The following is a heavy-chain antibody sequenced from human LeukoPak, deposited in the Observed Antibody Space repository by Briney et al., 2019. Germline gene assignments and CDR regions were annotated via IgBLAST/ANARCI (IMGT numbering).Heavy chain of an antibody. V-gene: IGHV1-69*05. CDR1: GGTFSSYA. D-gene: IGHD3-22*01. CDR2: IIPIFGTA. J-gene: IGHJ4*02. CDR3: ATVPDSSGHFDY. Sequence: SVKVSCKASGGTFSSYAISWVRQAPGQGLEWMGRIIPIFGTANYAQKFQGRVTITTDESTSTAYMELSSLRSEDTAVYYCATVPDSSGHFDYWGQGTLVTASS.